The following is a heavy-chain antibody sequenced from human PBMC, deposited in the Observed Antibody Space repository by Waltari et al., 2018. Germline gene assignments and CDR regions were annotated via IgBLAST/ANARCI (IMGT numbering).Heavy chain of an antibody. V-gene: IGHV1-2*06. CDR1: GYTFTGYY. D-gene: IGHD5-12*01. CDR3: ARDLPGYSGYDPGGPDY. Sequence: QVQLVQSGAEVKKPGASVKVSCKASGYTFTGYYMHWVRQAPGQGLEWMGRINPNSGGTNYAQKFQGRVTMTRDTSISTAYMELSRLRSDDTAVYYCARDLPGYSGYDPGGPDYWGQGTLVTVSS. J-gene: IGHJ4*02. CDR2: INPNSGGT.